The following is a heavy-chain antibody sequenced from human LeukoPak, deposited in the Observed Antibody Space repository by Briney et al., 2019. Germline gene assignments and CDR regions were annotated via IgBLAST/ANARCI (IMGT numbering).Heavy chain of an antibody. V-gene: IGHV4-38-2*02. Sequence: SETLSLTCGVSGYSISSGYQWAWIRPSPGKGLEWIGSIYHSGSAHYNPSLKSRVTISVETSKDQFSLNMYSVTAADTAVYYCARDPRWLTPDCTSTSCYENYFDPWGQGTLVTVSS. CDR3: ARDPRWLTPDCTSTSCYENYFDP. J-gene: IGHJ5*02. D-gene: IGHD2-2*01. CDR2: IYHSGSA. CDR1: GYSISSGYQ.